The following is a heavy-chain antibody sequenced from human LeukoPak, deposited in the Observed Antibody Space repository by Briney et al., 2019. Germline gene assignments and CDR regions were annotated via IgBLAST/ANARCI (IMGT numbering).Heavy chain of an antibody. D-gene: IGHD1-26*01. V-gene: IGHV3-30*03. J-gene: IGHJ4*02. CDR2: ISYDGSDK. Sequence: GRPLRLSCAASGFTFSSYGMHWVRQAPGKGLEWVAVISYDGSDKYYADSVKGRFTISRDNSKNTLFLQMNSLRAEDTAVYYCGSGTYLYYFDHWGQGTLVTVSS. CDR3: GSGTYLYYFDH. CDR1: GFTFSSYG.